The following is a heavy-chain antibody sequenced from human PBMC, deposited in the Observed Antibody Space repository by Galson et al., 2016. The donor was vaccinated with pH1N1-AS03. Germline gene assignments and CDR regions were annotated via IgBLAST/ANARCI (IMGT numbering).Heavy chain of an antibody. D-gene: IGHD3-3*01. V-gene: IGHV3-23*01. Sequence: SLRLSCAASGFTFSIYAMHWVRQAPGKGLEWVSGVGGVDGSLWYAESVKGRFTVSRDNSKGTLDLHMNSLRADDTAVYYCARGSGSPHWFDPWGQGILVTVSS. J-gene: IGHJ5*02. CDR2: VGGVDGSL. CDR3: ARGSGSPHWFDP. CDR1: GFTFSIYA.